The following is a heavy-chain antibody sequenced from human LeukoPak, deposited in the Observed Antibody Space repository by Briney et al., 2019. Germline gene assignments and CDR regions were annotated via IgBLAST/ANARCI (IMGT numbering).Heavy chain of an antibody. CDR2: MNPNSGNT. CDR1: GYTFTSYD. D-gene: IGHD5-24*01. J-gene: IGHJ3*02. V-gene: IGHV1-8*01. Sequence: ASVKVSCKASGYTFTSYDINWGRQATGQGLEWMGWMNPNSGNTGYAQKFQGRVTMTRNTSISTAYMELSSLRSEDTAVYYCARGLKAWGWLQVDAFDIWGQGTMVTVSS. CDR3: ARGLKAWGWLQVDAFDI.